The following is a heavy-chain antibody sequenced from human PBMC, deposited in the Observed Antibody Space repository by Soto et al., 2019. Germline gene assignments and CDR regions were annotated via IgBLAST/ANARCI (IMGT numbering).Heavy chain of an antibody. D-gene: IGHD3-22*01. V-gene: IGHV4-39*07. J-gene: IGHJ4*02. CDR3: ARGYYYDSSGYHYFDY. CDR2: IYFIGSS. CDR1: GGSISSISSY. Sequence: PSETLSLTCSVSGGSISSISSYWGWIRQSPGKGLEWIGSIYFIGSSYSNPSLKSRVTISVDTSKNQFSLKLSSVTAADTAVYYCARGYYYDSSGYHYFDYWGQGTLVTVSS.